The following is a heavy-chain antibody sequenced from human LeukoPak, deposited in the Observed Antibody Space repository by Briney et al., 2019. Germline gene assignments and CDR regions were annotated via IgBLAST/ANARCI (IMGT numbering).Heavy chain of an antibody. CDR1: GFTFGDYA. V-gene: IGHV3-49*04. J-gene: IGHJ6*02. CDR2: IRSKADGGTT. D-gene: IGHD2-2*01. CDR3: TRDCSSTSCYGVVYYYYGMDV. Sequence: GGSLRLSCTASGFTFGDYAMSWVRQAPGQGLEWVGFIRSKADGGTTEYAASVKGRFTISRDDSKSIAYLQMNSLKTEDTAVYYCTRDCSSTSCYGVVYYYYGMDVWGQGTTVTVSS.